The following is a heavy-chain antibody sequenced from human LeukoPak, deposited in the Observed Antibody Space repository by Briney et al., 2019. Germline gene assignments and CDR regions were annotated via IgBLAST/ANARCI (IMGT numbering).Heavy chain of an antibody. CDR3: ASLGGIVVVPAAIWDWFDP. D-gene: IGHD2-2*01. V-gene: IGHV3-30-3*01. J-gene: IGHJ5*02. CDR2: ISYDGSNK. Sequence: GRSLRLSCAASGFTFSSYAMHWVSQAPGKGLEWVAVISYDGSNKYYADSVKGRFTISRDNSKNTLYLQMNSLRAEDTAVYYCASLGGIVVVPAAIWDWFDPWGQGTLVTVSS. CDR1: GFTFSSYA.